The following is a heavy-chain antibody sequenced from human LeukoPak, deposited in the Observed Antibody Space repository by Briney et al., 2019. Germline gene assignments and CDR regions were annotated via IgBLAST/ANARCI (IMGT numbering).Heavy chain of an antibody. CDR1: GFTFSSYA. CDR3: ASASRRITMVPGVITLLFYY. J-gene: IGHJ4*02. D-gene: IGHD3-10*01. V-gene: IGHV3-23*01. CDR2: ISGSGGST. Sequence: GASLRLSCAASGFTFSSYAMSWVRQAPGRGLEWVSAISGSGGSTYYADSVKGRFTISRDNSKNTLYLQMNSLRAEDTAVYYCASASRRITMVPGVITLLFYYWAQGTLVTVSS.